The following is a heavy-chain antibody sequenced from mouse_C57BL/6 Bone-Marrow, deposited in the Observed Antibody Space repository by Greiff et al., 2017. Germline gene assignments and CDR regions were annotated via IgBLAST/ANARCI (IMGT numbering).Heavy chain of an antibody. V-gene: IGHV1-81*01. D-gene: IGHD3-2*02. Sequence: VQLQESGAELARPGASVKLSCKASGYTFTSYGISWVKQRTGQGLEWIGEIYPRSGNTYYNEKFKGKATLTADKSSSTAYMELRSLTSEDSAVYFCARECGSLRLGGYWGQGTTLTVSS. J-gene: IGHJ2*01. CDR2: IYPRSGNT. CDR3: ARECGSLRLGGY. CDR1: GYTFTSYG.